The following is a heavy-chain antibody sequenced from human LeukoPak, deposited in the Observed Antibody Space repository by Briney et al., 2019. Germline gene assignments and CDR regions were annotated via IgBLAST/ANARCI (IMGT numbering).Heavy chain of an antibody. CDR1: GFTFDDYG. V-gene: IGHV3-20*01. J-gene: IGHJ3*02. Sequence: GGSLRLSCAASGFTFDDYGMSWVRQAPGKGLEWVSGINWNGGSTGYADSVKGRSTISRDNAKNSLYLQMNSLRAEDTALYHCAIDGDYYDSSGYYFPDAFDIWGQGTMVTVSS. D-gene: IGHD3-22*01. CDR3: AIDGDYYDSSGYYFPDAFDI. CDR2: INWNGGST.